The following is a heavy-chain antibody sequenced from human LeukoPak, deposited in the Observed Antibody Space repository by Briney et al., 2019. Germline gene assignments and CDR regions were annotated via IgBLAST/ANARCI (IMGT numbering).Heavy chain of an antibody. J-gene: IGHJ6*02. CDR3: AKDVYDCSGGSCPQYYYVMDV. CDR1: GFTFSSYG. D-gene: IGHD2-15*01. CDR2: IRFDGSEK. V-gene: IGHV3-30*02. Sequence: QAGGSLRLSCTASGFTFSSYGMHWVRQAPGKGLEWVSFIRFDGSEKHYADSVRGRFTISRDDSKNTLSLQMNSLRAEDTALYYCAKDVYDCSGGSCPQYYYVMDVWGQGTTVTVSS.